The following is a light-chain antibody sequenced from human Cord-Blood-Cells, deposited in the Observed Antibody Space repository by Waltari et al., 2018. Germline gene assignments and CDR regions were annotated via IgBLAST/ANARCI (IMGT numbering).Light chain of an antibody. J-gene: IGLJ1*01. CDR2: SNN. V-gene: IGLV1-47*02. CDR3: AAWDDSLSCYV. CDR1: SSNLGSNY. Sequence: QSVLTQPPSASGTPAQRVTISCSGSSSNLGSNYVYCYQQLPVTAPKPLIYSNNQRPYGVPDRFSGSKSGTSSSLAISGLRSEDEADYYCAAWDDSLSCYVFGTGTKVTVL.